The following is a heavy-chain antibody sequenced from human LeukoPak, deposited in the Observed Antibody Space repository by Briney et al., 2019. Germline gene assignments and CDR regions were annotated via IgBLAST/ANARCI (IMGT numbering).Heavy chain of an antibody. CDR2: ISGSGGST. Sequence: GGSLRLSCAASGFTFSSYAMSWVRQAPGKGLEWVSAISGSGGSTYYADSVKGRFTISRDNSKNTLYLQMNSLRAEDTAVYYCARDSEWGLLRSDYWGQGTLVTVSS. D-gene: IGHD1-26*01. CDR1: GFTFSSYA. V-gene: IGHV3-23*01. CDR3: ARDSEWGLLRSDY. J-gene: IGHJ4*02.